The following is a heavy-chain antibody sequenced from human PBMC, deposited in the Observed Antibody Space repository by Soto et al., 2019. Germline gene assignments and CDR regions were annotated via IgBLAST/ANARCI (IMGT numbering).Heavy chain of an antibody. CDR1: GGSISSSNW. J-gene: IGHJ6*02. CDR3: AREGRGPITMGLDYYYYGMDV. Sequence: SETLSLTCAVSGGSISSSNWWSWVRQPPGKGLEWIGEIYHSGSTNYNPSLKSRVTISVDKSKNQFSLKLSSVTAADTAVYYCAREGRGPITMGLDYYYYGMDVWGQGTTVTVSS. V-gene: IGHV4-4*02. D-gene: IGHD3-10*01. CDR2: IYHSGST.